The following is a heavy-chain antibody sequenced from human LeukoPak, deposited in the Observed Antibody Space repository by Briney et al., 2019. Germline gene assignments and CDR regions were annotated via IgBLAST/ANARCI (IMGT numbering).Heavy chain of an antibody. CDR1: GGSFSGYY. CDR2: INHSGST. CDR3: ARGRLYCTNGVCYDKRAFDI. J-gene: IGHJ3*02. V-gene: IGHV4-34*01. D-gene: IGHD2-8*01. Sequence: PSETLSLTCAVYGGSFSGYYWSWIRQPPGKGLEWIGEINHSGSTNYNPSLKSRVTISVDTSKNQFSLKLSSATAADTAVYYCARGRLYCTNGVCYDKRAFDIWGQGTMVTVSS.